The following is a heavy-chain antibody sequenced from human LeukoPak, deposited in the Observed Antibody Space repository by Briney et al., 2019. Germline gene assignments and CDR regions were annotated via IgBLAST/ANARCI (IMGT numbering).Heavy chain of an antibody. Sequence: SVTLSCTASGGTFSSYAISWVRQAPGQGLEWMGRIIPILGIANNAQNFQGRVTNPADKSPSTGYMALSSLRSQDTAVYYCARNGITGTTGLDYWGQGTLVTVSS. J-gene: IGHJ4*02. V-gene: IGHV1-69*04. CDR2: IIPILGIA. CDR1: GGTFSSYA. CDR3: ARNGITGTTGLDY. D-gene: IGHD1-7*01.